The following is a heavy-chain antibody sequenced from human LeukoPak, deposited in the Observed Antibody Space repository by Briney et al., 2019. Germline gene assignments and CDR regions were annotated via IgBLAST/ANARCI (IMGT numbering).Heavy chain of an antibody. CDR2: IWNDGSNK. D-gene: IGHD4-11*01. Sequence: PGGSLRLSCPASAFSFSNYNMHWFRLASGRGMGGVEDIWNDGSNKYYADSVKGRFTISRDNSQNTVDLHMNSLRAEDTAVYYCAKDAQRGFDYSNSLEYWGQGTLVTVSS. J-gene: IGHJ4*02. CDR3: AKDAQRGFDYSNSLEY. CDR1: AFSFSNYN. V-gene: IGHV3-33*06.